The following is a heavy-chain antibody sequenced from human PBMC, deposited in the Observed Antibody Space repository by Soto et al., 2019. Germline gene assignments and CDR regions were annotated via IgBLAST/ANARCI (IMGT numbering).Heavy chain of an antibody. CDR2: INHSGST. D-gene: IGHD3-3*01. CDR1: GGSFSGYY. J-gene: IGHJ5*02. Sequence: SETLSLTCAVYGGSFSGYYWSWIRQPPGKGLEWIGEINHSGSTNYNPSLKSRVTISVDTSKNQFSLKLSSVTAADTAVYYCAREAIWSGQRGWFDPWGQGTLVTVSS. V-gene: IGHV4-34*01. CDR3: AREAIWSGQRGWFDP.